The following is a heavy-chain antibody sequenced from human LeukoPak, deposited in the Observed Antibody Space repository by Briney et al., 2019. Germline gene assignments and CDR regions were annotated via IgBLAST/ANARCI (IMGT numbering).Heavy chain of an antibody. Sequence: SETLSLTCSVSGDSVSGFYWNWIRQSPGTGLEWIGNIHYSGNSNYNPSLKSRVTMSINTSRNQFFLKLNSVTAADTAVYYCVLAPNSNWFDFWGQGTQVTVSS. CDR3: VLAPNSNWFDF. D-gene: IGHD2-8*01. CDR1: GDSVSGFY. V-gene: IGHV4-59*08. CDR2: IHYSGNS. J-gene: IGHJ5*01.